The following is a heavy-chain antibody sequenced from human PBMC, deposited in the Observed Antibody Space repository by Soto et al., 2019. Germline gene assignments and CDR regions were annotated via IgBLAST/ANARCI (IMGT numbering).Heavy chain of an antibody. CDR1: GFTFSSYA. V-gene: IGHV3-23*01. Sequence: GGSLRLSCAASGFTFSSYAMSWVRQAPGKGLEWVSAISGSGGSTYYADSVKGRFTISRDNSKNTLYLQMNSLRAEDTAVYYCAKRDGDYYYYYYMDVWGKGTTVTVSS. CDR3: AKRDGDYYYYYYMDV. J-gene: IGHJ6*03. CDR2: ISGSGGST. D-gene: IGHD4-17*01.